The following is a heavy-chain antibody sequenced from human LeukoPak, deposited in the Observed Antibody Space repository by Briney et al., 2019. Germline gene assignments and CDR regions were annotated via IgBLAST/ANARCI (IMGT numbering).Heavy chain of an antibody. Sequence: ASVKVSCKASGYTFAAHYIHWVRHAPGQGLEWMGWIDPNSGDTLYAQNFQGRVTMTSDTSVNTVYMDLSGLRSDDTAVYYCARRAGGYSHPYDYWGQGTLVTVSS. D-gene: IGHD4-23*01. V-gene: IGHV1-2*02. CDR1: GYTFAAHY. CDR2: IDPNSGDT. J-gene: IGHJ4*02. CDR3: ARRAGGYSHPYDY.